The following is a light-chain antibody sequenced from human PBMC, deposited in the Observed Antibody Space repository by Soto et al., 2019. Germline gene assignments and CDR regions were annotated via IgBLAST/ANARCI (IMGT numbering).Light chain of an antibody. J-gene: IGKJ4*01. Sequence: EIVLTQSPCTLSLSPGDRATLSCRASQGVSSSFFAWYQQTSDQAPRLLIYGASSRATGIPDRFSGSGSGTDFTLTISRREHEDFGVYYCQQNGSTTPCAFGGGTKVEIK. CDR1: QGVSSSF. CDR2: GAS. V-gene: IGKV3-20*01. CDR3: QQNGSTTPCA.